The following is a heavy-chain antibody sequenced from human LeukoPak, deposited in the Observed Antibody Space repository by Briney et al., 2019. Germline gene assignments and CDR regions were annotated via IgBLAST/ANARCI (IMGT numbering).Heavy chain of an antibody. CDR3: ARDPGAYDSSVRDAFDI. D-gene: IGHD3-22*01. CDR1: GFTFSSYA. V-gene: IGHV3-23*01. CDR2: ISGSGGST. J-gene: IGHJ3*02. Sequence: GGSLRLSCAASGFTFSSYAMSWVRQAPGKGLEWVSAISGSGGSTYYADSVKGRFTISRDNSKNTLYLQMNSLRAEDTAVYYCARDPGAYDSSVRDAFDIWGQGTMVTVSS.